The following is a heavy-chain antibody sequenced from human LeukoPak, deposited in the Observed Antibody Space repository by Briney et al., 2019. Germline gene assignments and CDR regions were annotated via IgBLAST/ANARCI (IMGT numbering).Heavy chain of an antibody. Sequence: SETLSLTCTVSGGSISSYYWSWIRQPPGKGLEWIGEINHSGSTNYNPSLKSRVTISVDTSKNQFSLKLSSVTAADTAVYYCARGLVTTIILYYYGMDVWGQGTTVTVSS. D-gene: IGHD4-11*01. CDR1: GGSISSYY. J-gene: IGHJ6*02. CDR3: ARGLVTTIILYYYGMDV. V-gene: IGHV4-34*01. CDR2: INHSGST.